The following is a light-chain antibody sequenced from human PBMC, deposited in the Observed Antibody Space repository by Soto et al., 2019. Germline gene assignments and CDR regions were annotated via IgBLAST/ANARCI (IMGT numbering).Light chain of an antibody. V-gene: IGKV3-20*01. CDR2: GAS. CDR3: QQYGSSPPT. J-gene: IGKJ1*01. CDR1: QSVSSSY. Sequence: EIVLTQSPGTLSLSPGERATLSCRASQSVSSSYLAWYQKKPGQAPRLLIYGASSRATGIPGRFSGSGSGTDFTLSISRLEPEDFAVYYCQQYGSSPPTFGQGTKVEIK.